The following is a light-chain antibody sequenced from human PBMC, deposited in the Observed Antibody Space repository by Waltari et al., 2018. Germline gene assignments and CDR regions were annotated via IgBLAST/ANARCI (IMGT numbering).Light chain of an antibody. V-gene: IGLV3-21*04. J-gene: IGLJ6*01. CDR2: YDS. CDR1: NIGPKS. Sequence: SYELTQQPSVSVAPGKTARITCGGKNIGPKSVHWYQQQPGQAPVLIIRYDSDRPSGIPERFSGSNSENTATLTVSRVEAGDEADYYCQVWDSSSDHLNVFGSGTRLTVL. CDR3: QVWDSSSDHLNV.